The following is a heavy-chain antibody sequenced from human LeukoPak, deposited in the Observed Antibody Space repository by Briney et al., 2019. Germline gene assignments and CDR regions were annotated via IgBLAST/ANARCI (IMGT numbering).Heavy chain of an antibody. Sequence: SETLSLTCTVSGDSFSSVTDYWAWIRQPPGKGLEWIASGDYSGGTYYNPSLESRVAISADMSKNQFSLKLTSVTGADTAVYYCAGERGEEYSSGWYKRNYFDNWGQGIRVTVST. CDR1: GDSFSSVTDY. J-gene: IGHJ4*02. CDR2: GDYSGGT. V-gene: IGHV4-39*07. D-gene: IGHD6-19*01. CDR3: AGERGEEYSSGWYKRNYFDN.